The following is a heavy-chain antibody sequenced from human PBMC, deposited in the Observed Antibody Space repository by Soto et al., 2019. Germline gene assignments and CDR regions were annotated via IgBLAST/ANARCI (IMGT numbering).Heavy chain of an antibody. V-gene: IGHV4-31*03. CDR2: IYYSGST. CDR1: GGSISSGGYY. Sequence: SETLSLTCTVSGGSISSGGYYWSWIRQHQGKGLEWIGYIYYSGSTYYNPSLKSRVTISVDTSKNQFSLKLSSVTAADTAVYYCASHNPRITMVRGVINVGIFDYWGQGTLVTVSS. D-gene: IGHD3-10*01. CDR3: ASHNPRITMVRGVINVGIFDY. J-gene: IGHJ4*02.